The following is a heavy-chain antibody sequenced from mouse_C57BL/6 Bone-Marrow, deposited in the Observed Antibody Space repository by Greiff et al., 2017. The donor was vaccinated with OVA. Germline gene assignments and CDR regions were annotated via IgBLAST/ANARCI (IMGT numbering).Heavy chain of an antibody. Sequence: EVKLMESEGGLVQPGSSMKLSCTASGFTFSDYYMAWVRQVPEKGLEWVANINYDGSSTYYLDSLKSRFIISRDNAKNILYLQMSSLKSEDTATYYCASLYYDYARDYWGQGTSVTVSS. CDR2: INYDGSST. D-gene: IGHD1-1*01. V-gene: IGHV5-16*01. CDR3: ASLYYDYARDY. CDR1: GFTFSDYY. J-gene: IGHJ4*01.